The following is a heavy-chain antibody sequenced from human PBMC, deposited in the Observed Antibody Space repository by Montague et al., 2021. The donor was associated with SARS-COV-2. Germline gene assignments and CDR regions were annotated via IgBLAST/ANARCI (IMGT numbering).Heavy chain of an antibody. CDR1: GGSISSYY. V-gene: IGHV4-59*01. D-gene: IGHD2-15*01. J-gene: IGHJ5*02. CDR2: TYYSGST. Sequence: SETLSLTCTVSGGSISSYYWSWIRQPPGKGLEWIGYTYYSGSTNYNPSLKSRVTISVDTSKNQFSLKLSSVTAADTAVYYCARALYCSGGSCYPNWFDPWGQGTLVTVSS. CDR3: ARALYCSGGSCYPNWFDP.